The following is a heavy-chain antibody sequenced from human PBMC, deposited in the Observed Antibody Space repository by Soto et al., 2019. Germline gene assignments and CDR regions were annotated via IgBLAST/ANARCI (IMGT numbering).Heavy chain of an antibody. J-gene: IGHJ6*02. CDR2: IIPIFGTA. Sequence: GASVKVSCKASGGTFSSYAISWVRQAPGQGLEWMGGIIPIFGTANYAQKFQGRVTITADESTSTAYMELSSLRSEDTAVYYCARELNWNPGIDDYYGMDVWGQGTTVTVSS. V-gene: IGHV1-69*13. CDR3: ARELNWNPGIDDYYGMDV. D-gene: IGHD1-20*01. CDR1: GGTFSSYA.